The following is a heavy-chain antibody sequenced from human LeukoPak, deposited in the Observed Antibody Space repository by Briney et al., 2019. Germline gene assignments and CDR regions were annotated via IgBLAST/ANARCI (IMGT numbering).Heavy chain of an antibody. V-gene: IGHV3-21*06. CDR1: GITFSTSG. Sequence: PGGSLRLSRTASGITFSTSGFNWVRQAPGKGLEWVASIGPTGSDRYHADSIKGRFTISRDNANNFLYLQMNSLRAEDTAVYYCATETNGRHYDYWGQGTLLTVSS. D-gene: IGHD1-14*01. J-gene: IGHJ4*02. CDR2: IGPTGSDR. CDR3: ATETNGRHYDY.